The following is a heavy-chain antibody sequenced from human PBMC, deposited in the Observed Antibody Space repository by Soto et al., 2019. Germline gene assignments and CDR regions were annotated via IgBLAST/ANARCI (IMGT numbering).Heavy chain of an antibody. CDR3: ARKRYSSSLYYYYYMDV. CDR1: GFTVSSNY. V-gene: IGHV3-53*04. D-gene: IGHD6-6*01. CDR2: IYSGGST. Sequence: GGSLRLSCAASGFTVSSNYMSWVRQAPGKGLEWVSVIYSGGSTYYGDSVKGRFTISRHKSKNTLYLQMNSLGAEDTAVYYCARKRYSSSLYYYYYMDVWGKGTTVTVSS. J-gene: IGHJ6*03.